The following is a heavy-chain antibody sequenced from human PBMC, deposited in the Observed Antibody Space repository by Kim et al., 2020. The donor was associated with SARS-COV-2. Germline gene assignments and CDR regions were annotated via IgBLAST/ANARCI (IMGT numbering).Heavy chain of an antibody. D-gene: IGHD3-9*01. V-gene: IGHV3-64D*09. CDR3: VTTKPYFDWLLPPGDY. CDR2: ISSNGGST. J-gene: IGHJ4*02. CDR1: GFTFSSYA. Sequence: GGSLRLSCSASGFTFSSYAMHWVRQAPGKGLEYVSAISSNGGSTYYADSVKGRFTISRDNSKNTLYLQMSSLRAEDTAVYYCVTTKPYFDWLLPPGDYWGQGTLVTVSS.